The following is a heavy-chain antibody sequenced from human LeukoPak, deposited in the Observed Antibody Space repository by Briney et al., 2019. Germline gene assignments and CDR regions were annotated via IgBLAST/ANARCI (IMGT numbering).Heavy chain of an antibody. CDR1: GYIFTNYF. CDR3: VRELSGGYFDY. V-gene: IGHV1-46*04. Sequence: ASVKVSCKASGYIFTNYFLHWVRQAPGQGLEWLGIIDPSDADTNYAHKLRGRVSMTRETSTGTVYMELSSLTSEDTAVYYCVRELSGGYFDYRGQGTLVTVSS. CDR2: IDPSDADT. D-gene: IGHD7-27*01. J-gene: IGHJ4*02.